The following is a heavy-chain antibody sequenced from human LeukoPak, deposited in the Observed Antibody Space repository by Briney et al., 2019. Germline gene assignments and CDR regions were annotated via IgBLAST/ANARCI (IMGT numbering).Heavy chain of an antibody. J-gene: IGHJ5*02. CDR2: IIPIFGTA. D-gene: IGHD6-19*01. Sequence: SVNVSCKASGGTFSSYAISWVRQAPGQGLEWMGGIIPIFGTANYAQKFQGRVTITTDESTSTAYMELSSLRSEDTAVYYCASAVAGTSAPYNWFDPWGQGTLVTVSS. V-gene: IGHV1-69*05. CDR3: ASAVAGTSAPYNWFDP. CDR1: GGTFSSYA.